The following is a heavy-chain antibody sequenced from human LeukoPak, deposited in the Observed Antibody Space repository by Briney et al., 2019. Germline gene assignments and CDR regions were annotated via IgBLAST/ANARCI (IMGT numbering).Heavy chain of an antibody. CDR1: GGSFSGYY. CDR3: ARGAGAKENNWFDP. V-gene: IGHV4-34*01. D-gene: IGHD1-26*01. CDR2: INHSGST. Sequence: SETLSLTCAVYGGSFSGYYWSWIRQPPGKGLEWIGEINHSGSTNYNPSLKSRVTISVDTSKNQFSLRLSSVTAADTAVYYCARGAGAKENNWFDPWGQGTLVTVSS. J-gene: IGHJ5*02.